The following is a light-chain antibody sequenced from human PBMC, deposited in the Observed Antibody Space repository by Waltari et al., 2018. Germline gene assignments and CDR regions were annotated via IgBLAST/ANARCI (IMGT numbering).Light chain of an antibody. CDR2: SNN. Sequence: QSVLTQPPSASGTPGRWVTIPCSGSSSNIGSNTVNWYQQLPGPAPKLLIYSNNQRPSGVPDRFSGSKSGTSAALAISGLQSEDEAEYYCAAWDDSLNGRVFGGGTKLTVL. V-gene: IGLV1-44*01. J-gene: IGLJ3*02. CDR3: AAWDDSLNGRV. CDR1: SSNIGSNT.